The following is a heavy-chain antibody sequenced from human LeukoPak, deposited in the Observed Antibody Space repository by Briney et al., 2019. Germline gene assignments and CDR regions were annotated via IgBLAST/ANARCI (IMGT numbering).Heavy chain of an antibody. D-gene: IGHD6-13*01. J-gene: IGHJ4*02. CDR1: GYSFTNYW. V-gene: IGHV5-51*01. CDR3: AIAADGPGYFDY. CDR2: IYPRDSDT. Sequence: GESLEISCKGSGYSFTNYWIGWVRQMPGKGLEWMGFIYPRDSDTKYSPSFQGQVTISTDKSISTAYLQWSSLEASDTAMYYCAIAADGPGYFDYWGQGTLVTVSS.